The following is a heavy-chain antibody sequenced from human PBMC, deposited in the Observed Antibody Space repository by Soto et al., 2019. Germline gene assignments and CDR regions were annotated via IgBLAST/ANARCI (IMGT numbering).Heavy chain of an antibody. J-gene: IGHJ6*02. D-gene: IGHD3-10*01. V-gene: IGHV3-30-3*01. Sequence: GGSLRLSCAASGFTFSSYAMHWVRQAPGKGLEWVAVISYDGSNKYYADSVKGRFTISRDNSKNTLYLQMNSLRAEDTALYYCARLFLWFGELLIYYYYYGMDVWGQGTTVTVSS. CDR1: GFTFSSYA. CDR3: ARLFLWFGELLIYYYYYGMDV. CDR2: ISYDGSNK.